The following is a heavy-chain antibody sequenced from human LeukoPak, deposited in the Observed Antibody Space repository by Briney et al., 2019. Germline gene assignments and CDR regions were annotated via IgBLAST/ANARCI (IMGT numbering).Heavy chain of an antibody. Sequence: PSETLSLTCTVSGGSISSSSYYWSWIRQPAGKGLEWIGRIYTSGSTNYNPSLKSRVTISVDTSKNQFSLKLSSVTAADTAVYYCARAPRIGGGWFNPWGQGTLVTVSS. D-gene: IGHD3-16*01. J-gene: IGHJ5*02. CDR2: IYTSGST. CDR1: GGSISSSSYY. V-gene: IGHV4-61*02. CDR3: ARAPRIGGGWFNP.